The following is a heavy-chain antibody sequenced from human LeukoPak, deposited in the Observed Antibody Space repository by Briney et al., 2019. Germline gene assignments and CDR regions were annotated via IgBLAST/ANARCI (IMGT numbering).Heavy chain of an antibody. CDR3: ASHYGSGSYYMGYYYYYMDV. D-gene: IGHD3-10*01. V-gene: IGHV1-2*02. CDR1: GYTFTDYY. CDR2: INPNSGGT. J-gene: IGHJ6*03. Sequence: ASVKVSCKASGYTFTDYYMHWVRQAPGQGLEWMGWINPNSGGTNYAQKFQGRVTMTRDTSISTAYMELSRLRSDDTAVYYCASHYGSGSYYMGYYYYYMDVWGKGTTVTVSS.